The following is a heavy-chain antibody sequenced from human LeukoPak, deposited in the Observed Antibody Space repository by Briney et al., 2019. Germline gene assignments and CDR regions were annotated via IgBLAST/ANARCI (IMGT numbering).Heavy chain of an antibody. D-gene: IGHD3-10*01. CDR2: ISGSGGST. Sequence: GGSLRLSCAASGFTFSSYGMSWDRQAPGKVLEWVSAISGSGGSTYYADSVKGRFTISRDNSKNTLYLQMNSLRAEDTAVYYCAKEMWFGEIFDYWGQGTLVTVSS. CDR3: AKEMWFGEIFDY. CDR1: GFTFSSYG. J-gene: IGHJ4*02. V-gene: IGHV3-23*01.